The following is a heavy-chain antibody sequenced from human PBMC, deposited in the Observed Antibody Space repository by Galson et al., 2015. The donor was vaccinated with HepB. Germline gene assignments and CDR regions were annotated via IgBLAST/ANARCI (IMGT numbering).Heavy chain of an antibody. CDR3: AREGANTGCDY. V-gene: IGHV1-2*02. CDR1: GYPFTGYY. CDR2: INPNSGAT. J-gene: IGHJ4*02. Sequence: SVKVSCKASGYPFTGYYIQWVRQAPGQGLEWMGWINPNSGATDYAQKFQGRVTMTRDTSISTAYMELSRLRSDDTAVYYCAREGANTGCDYWGQGTLVTVSS. D-gene: IGHD4-17*01.